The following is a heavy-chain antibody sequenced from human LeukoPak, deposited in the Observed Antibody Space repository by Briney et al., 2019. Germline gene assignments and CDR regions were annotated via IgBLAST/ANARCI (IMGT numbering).Heavy chain of an antibody. J-gene: IGHJ4*02. CDR3: AKRVPYSSSSVYFDF. CDR2: ISDGGSDT. D-gene: IGHD6-6*01. CDR1: GFTFSSYG. Sequence: PGGSLRLSCAASGFTFSSYGMNWVRQATGKGLEWVSAISDGGSDTFYADSVKGRFAISRDNSKNTLFLQMNSLRAEDTAVYYCAKRVPYSSSSVYFDFWGQGTLVTVSS. V-gene: IGHV3-23*01.